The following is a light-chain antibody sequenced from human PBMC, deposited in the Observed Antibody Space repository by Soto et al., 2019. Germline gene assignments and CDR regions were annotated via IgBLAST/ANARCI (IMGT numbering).Light chain of an antibody. V-gene: IGLV1-47*01. CDR3: VAWDDSLSGRV. J-gene: IGLJ3*02. CDR2: RNN. CDR1: SSNIGSNY. Sequence: QSVLTQPPSASGTPGQRVTISCSGSSSNIGSNYVYWYQQLPGTAPKLLTYRNNQRPSGVPDRFSGSKSGTSASLAISGLRSEDEDDYYCVAWDDSLSGRVFGGGTKLTVL.